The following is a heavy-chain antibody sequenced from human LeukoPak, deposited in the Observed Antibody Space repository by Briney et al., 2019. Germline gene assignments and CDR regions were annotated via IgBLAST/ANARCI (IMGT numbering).Heavy chain of an antibody. CDR3: ARGGSGWYPGGYYFDY. CDR2: IYYSGST. D-gene: IGHD6-19*01. Sequence: KSSETLSLTCAVSGGSISSGGYYWSWIRQPPGKGLEWIGYIYYSGSTNYNPSLKSRVTISVDTSKNQFSLKLSSVTAADTAVYYCARGGSGWYPGGYYFDYWGQGTLVTVSS. CDR1: GGSISSGGYY. V-gene: IGHV4-61*08. J-gene: IGHJ4*02.